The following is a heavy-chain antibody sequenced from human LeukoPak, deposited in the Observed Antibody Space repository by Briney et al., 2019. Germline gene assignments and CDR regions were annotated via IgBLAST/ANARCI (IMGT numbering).Heavy chain of an antibody. CDR1: GFTFSSYA. D-gene: IGHD2-2*01. J-gene: IGHJ4*02. Sequence: GGSLRLSCAASGFTFSSYAMSWVRQAPGKGLEWVSAISGSGGSTYYADSVKGRFTISRDNSKNTLYLQMNSLRVDDTAIYYCAREVAVGYCSSTTCYADDHWGQGTLVTVSS. CDR2: ISGSGGST. V-gene: IGHV3-23*01. CDR3: AREVAVGYCSSTTCYADDH.